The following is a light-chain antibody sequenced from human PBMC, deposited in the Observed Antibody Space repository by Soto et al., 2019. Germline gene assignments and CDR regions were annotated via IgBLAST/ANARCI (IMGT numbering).Light chain of an antibody. V-gene: IGLV2-23*02. Sequence: QSVLTQPASVSGSPGQSITISRTGTSSDVGSYNLVSWYQQHPGKAPKLMIYEVSKRPSGVSNRFSGSKSGNTASLTISGLQAEDEADYYCCSYAGSSTSVVFGGGTKLTVL. CDR3: CSYAGSSTSVV. CDR2: EVS. CDR1: SSDVGSYNL. J-gene: IGLJ2*01.